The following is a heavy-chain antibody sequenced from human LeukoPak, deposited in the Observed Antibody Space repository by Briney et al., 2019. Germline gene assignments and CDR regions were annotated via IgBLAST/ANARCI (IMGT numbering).Heavy chain of an antibody. CDR3: ARDGGGSYYGDAFDI. V-gene: IGHV3-33*01. CDR2: IWYDGSNK. Sequence: PGGSLRLSCAASGLTFSSYGMHWVRQAPGKGLEWVAVIWYDGSNKYYADSVKGRFTISRDNSKNTLYLQMNSLRAEDTAVYYCARDGGGSYYGDAFDIWGQGTMVTVSS. J-gene: IGHJ3*02. CDR1: GLTFSSYG. D-gene: IGHD3-10*01.